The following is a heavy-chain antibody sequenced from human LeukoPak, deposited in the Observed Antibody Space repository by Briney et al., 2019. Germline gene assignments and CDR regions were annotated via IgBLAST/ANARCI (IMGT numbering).Heavy chain of an antibody. Sequence: SETLSLTCTVSGDSMSSYYWSWIRQPPGKGLEWIGYIYYSGSTKYNPSLKSRVTISVDTSKNQFSMELSSVTATDTAVYYCARDKKGASCYDYWGQGTLVTVSS. CDR2: IYYSGST. CDR1: GDSMSSYY. CDR3: ARDKKGASCYDY. J-gene: IGHJ4*02. V-gene: IGHV4-59*01. D-gene: IGHD2-2*01.